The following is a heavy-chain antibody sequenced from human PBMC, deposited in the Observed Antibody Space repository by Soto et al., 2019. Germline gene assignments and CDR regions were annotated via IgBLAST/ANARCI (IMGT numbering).Heavy chain of an antibody. J-gene: IGHJ4*02. D-gene: IGHD3-22*01. CDR2: FDPEDGET. V-gene: IGHV1-24*01. CDR1: GYTLTELS. CDR3: ATYRYYDSSGYYAPVDY. Sequence: VASVKVSCNVSGYTLTELSMHWVRPAPGKGLEWMGGFDPEDGETIYAQKFQGRVTMTEDTSADTAYMELSSLRSEDTAVYYCATYRYYDSSGYYAPVDYWGQGTLVTVSS.